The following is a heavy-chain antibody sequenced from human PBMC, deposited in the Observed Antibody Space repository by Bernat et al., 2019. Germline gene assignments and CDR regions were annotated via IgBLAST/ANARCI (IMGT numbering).Heavy chain of an antibody. J-gene: IGHJ6*02. D-gene: IGHD3-3*01. CDR1: GFTFSSYW. CDR3: AREFVTIFGVNYYQYGMDV. CDR2: INSDGSGT. V-gene: IGHV3-74*01. Sequence: EVQLVESGGGLVQPGGSLRLSSAASGFTFSSYWMHWVRQAPGKGLVWVSRINSDGSGTRYADSVKGRFTISRDNAKNTLYLQMNSLRAEDTAVYYCAREFVTIFGVNYYQYGMDVWGQGTTVTVSS.